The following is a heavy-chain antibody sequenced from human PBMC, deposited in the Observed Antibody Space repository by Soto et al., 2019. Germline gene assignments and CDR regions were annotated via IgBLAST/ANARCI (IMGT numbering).Heavy chain of an antibody. Sequence: GGSLRLSCAASGFTFSSYWMSWVRQAPGKGLEWVANIKQDGSEKYYVDSVKGRFTISRDNAKNSLYLKMNSLRAEDTAVYYCARDDCISTSCYFYYYYGMDVWGQGTRVTVAS. CDR3: ARDDCISTSCYFYYYYGMDV. CDR1: GFTFSSYW. J-gene: IGHJ6*02. CDR2: IKQDGSEK. D-gene: IGHD2-2*01. V-gene: IGHV3-7*01.